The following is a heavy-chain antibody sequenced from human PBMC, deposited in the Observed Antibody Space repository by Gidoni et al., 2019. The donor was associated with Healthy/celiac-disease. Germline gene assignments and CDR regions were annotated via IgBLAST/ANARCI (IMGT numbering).Heavy chain of an antibody. CDR2: ICSNGGST. CDR3: ARGVVGAPAAFDI. CDR1: GFTFSSYA. J-gene: IGHJ3*02. V-gene: IGHV3-64*01. Sequence: EVQLVESGGGLVQPGGSLRLSCAASGFTFSSYAMHWVRQAPGKGLEYVSAICSNGGSTYYANSVKGRFTISRDNSKNTLYLQMGSLRAEDMAVYYCARGVVGAPAAFDIWGQGTMVTVSS. D-gene: IGHD1-26*01.